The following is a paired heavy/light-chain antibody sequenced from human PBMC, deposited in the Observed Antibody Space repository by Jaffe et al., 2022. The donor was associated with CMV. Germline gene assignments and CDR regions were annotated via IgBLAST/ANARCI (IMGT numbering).Light chain of an antibody. J-gene: IGKJ2*01. CDR1: QSVVSRY. CDR2: GAS. V-gene: IGKV3-20*01. Sequence: EIVLTQSPGTLSLSPGERATLSCRASQSVVSRYLAWYQQAPGQAPRLLMYGASTRATGCPDRFSGSGSGTDFTLTISRLEPEDFALYYCQQYGSTPVTFGQGTKLEIK. CDR3: QQYGSTPVT.
Heavy chain of an antibody. CDR3: AKEGDNCGGDCYSLSDH. CDR1: GLTFNKHG. CDR2: ISGRGTYT. J-gene: IGHJ5*02. Sequence: EVQLVESGGDLVRPGGSLRLSCTASGLTFNKHGMSWVRQAPGKGLEWVSTISGRGTYTYYADSAKGRFTISRDNSKNTLYLQMNSLRGDDTAVYYCAKEGDNCGGDCYSLSDHWGPGTLVTVSS. D-gene: IGHD2-21*02. V-gene: IGHV3-23*04.